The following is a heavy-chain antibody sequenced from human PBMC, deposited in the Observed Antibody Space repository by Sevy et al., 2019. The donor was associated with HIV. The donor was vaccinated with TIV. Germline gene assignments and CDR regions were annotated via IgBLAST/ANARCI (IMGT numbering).Heavy chain of an antibody. J-gene: IGHJ4*02. CDR1: GFTFSSYA. Sequence: GGSLRLSCAASGFTFSSYAMSWVRQAPGKGLEWVLVITYSSSSTYYADSVKGRFTISRDNSKNTLYLQLNSLRAEDTAVYYCAKDRVSGSYYTGDFDYWGQGTLVTVSS. CDR3: AKDRVSGSYYTGDFDY. V-gene: IGHV3-23*01. D-gene: IGHD3-10*01. CDR2: ITYSSSST.